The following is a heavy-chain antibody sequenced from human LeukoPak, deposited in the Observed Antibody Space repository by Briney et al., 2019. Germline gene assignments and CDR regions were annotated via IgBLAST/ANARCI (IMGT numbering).Heavy chain of an antibody. CDR3: ARGPGCTSNSCPYYFDY. CDR2: MNPNSGNT. CDR1: GYTFTNYD. J-gene: IGHJ4*02. Sequence: SVKVSCKASGYTFTNYDINWVRQATGQGLEWMGWMNPNSGNTGYAQKFQGRVTMTRNTSISTAYMELSSLRSEDTAMYYCARGPGCTSNSCPYYFDYWGQGTLVTVSS. V-gene: IGHV1-8*01. D-gene: IGHD2-2*01.